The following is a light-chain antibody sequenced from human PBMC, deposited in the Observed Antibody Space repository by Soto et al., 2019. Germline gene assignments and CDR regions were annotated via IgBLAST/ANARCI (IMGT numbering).Light chain of an antibody. Sequence: DIHMTQSPSSLSASVGNIFTITCRASQSISSYLNWYQQKPGKAPKLLIYAASSLQSGVPSRFSGSGSGTDFTLTISSLKTEDFATYYCQQSYSTLTWTFGQGTKVDIK. CDR1: QSISSY. CDR3: QQSYSTLTWT. J-gene: IGKJ1*01. CDR2: AAS. V-gene: IGKV1-39*01.